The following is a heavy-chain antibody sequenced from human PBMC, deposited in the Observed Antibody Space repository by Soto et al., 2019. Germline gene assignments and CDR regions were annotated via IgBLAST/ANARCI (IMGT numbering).Heavy chain of an antibody. Sequence: RGESLKISCKGSGYSFTSYWISWVRQMPGKGLEWMGRIDPSDSYTNYSPSFQGHVTISADKSISTAYLQWSSLKASDTAMYYCAILAVAGNRLDYWGQGTLVTVSS. J-gene: IGHJ4*02. V-gene: IGHV5-10-1*01. CDR1: GYSFTSYW. CDR3: AILAVAGNRLDY. D-gene: IGHD6-19*01. CDR2: IDPSDSYT.